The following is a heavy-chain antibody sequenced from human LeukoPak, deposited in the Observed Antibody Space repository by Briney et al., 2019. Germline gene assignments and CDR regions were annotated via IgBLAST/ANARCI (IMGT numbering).Heavy chain of an antibody. CDR1: GYTFTTYY. V-gene: IGHV1-18*01. Sequence: ASVTVSCKASGYTFTTYYISWVRQAPGQGLEWIGWISAYNGNTNYAQKFQGRVTMTTDTSTSTAYMELRSLRSDDTAVYYCAREEGAPIAAANVWGLGTMVTVSS. J-gene: IGHJ3*01. CDR2: ISAYNGNT. CDR3: AREEGAPIAAANV. D-gene: IGHD6-13*01.